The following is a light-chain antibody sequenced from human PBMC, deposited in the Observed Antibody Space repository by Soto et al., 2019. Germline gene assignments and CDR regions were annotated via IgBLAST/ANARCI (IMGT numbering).Light chain of an antibody. Sequence: EIVLTQSPGTLSRSPGERATLSCRASQSVSSSYLAWYQQKPGQAPRLLIYGTSSRATAIPDRFSGSGYGTDFTLTISRLEPEDFAVYYCQQYGSSSWTFGQGTKVEIK. CDR3: QQYGSSSWT. CDR1: QSVSSSY. J-gene: IGKJ1*01. V-gene: IGKV3-20*01. CDR2: GTS.